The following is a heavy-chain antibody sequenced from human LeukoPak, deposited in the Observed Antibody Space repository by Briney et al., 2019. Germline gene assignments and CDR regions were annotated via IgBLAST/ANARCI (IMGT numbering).Heavy chain of an antibody. J-gene: IGHJ3*02. D-gene: IGHD3-22*01. Sequence: SETLSLTCAVYGGSFSDYYWSWIRQPPGKELEWIGEINHSGSTNYNPSLKSRVTISVDTSKNQFSLKLSSVTAADTAVYFCARGPYSYDSSGAFDIWGQGTMVTVSS. CDR1: GGSFSDYY. CDR3: ARGPYSYDSSGAFDI. CDR2: INHSGST. V-gene: IGHV4-34*01.